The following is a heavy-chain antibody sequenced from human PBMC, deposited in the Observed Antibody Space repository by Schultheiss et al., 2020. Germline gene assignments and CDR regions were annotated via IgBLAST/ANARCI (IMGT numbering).Heavy chain of an antibody. D-gene: IGHD1-26*01. Sequence: GGSLRLSCAASGFTFSSYAMAWVRHAQGKGLEWVSGIVGSGSSTFYADSVQGRFTISRDNSKNTLYLQMNSLRAEDTAVYYCARDREVGATYYFDYWGQGTLVTVSS. CDR2: IVGSGSST. CDR3: ARDREVGATYYFDY. J-gene: IGHJ4*02. V-gene: IGHV3-23*01. CDR1: GFTFSSYA.